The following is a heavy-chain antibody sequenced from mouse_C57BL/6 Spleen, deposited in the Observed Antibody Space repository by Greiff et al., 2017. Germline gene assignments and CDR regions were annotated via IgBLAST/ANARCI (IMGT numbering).Heavy chain of an antibody. D-gene: IGHD3-1*01. CDR1: GYTFTSYW. CDR2: IDPSDSYT. CDR3: ARSGRDDYFDY. J-gene: IGHJ2*01. Sequence: VQLQQPGAELVRPGTSVKLSCKASGYTFTSYWMHWVKQRPGQGLEWIGVIDPSDSYTNYNQKFKGKATLTVDTSSSTAYMQLSSLTSEDSAVYYCARSGRDDYFDYWGQGTTLTVSS. V-gene: IGHV1-59*01.